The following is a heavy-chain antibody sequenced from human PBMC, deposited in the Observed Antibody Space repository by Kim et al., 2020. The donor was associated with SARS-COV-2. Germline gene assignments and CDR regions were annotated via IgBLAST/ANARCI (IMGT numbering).Heavy chain of an antibody. D-gene: IGHD3-10*01. V-gene: IGHV7-4-1*02. J-gene: IGHJ4*02. CDR3: AREFMVRGVIIEDY. CDR2: INTNTGNP. CDR1: GYTFTSYA. Sequence: ASVKVSCKASGYTFTSYAMNWVRQAPGQGLEWMGWINTNTGNPTYAQGFTGRFVFSLDTSVSTAYLQISSLKAEDTAVYYCAREFMVRGVIIEDYWGQGTLVTVSS.